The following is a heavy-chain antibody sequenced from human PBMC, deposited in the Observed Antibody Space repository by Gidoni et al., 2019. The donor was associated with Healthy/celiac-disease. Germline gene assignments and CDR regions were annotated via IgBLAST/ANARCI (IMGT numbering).Heavy chain of an antibody. J-gene: IGHJ4*02. Sequence: QVQLQESGPGLVKPSQTLSLTCTVSGGSISSGDYYWSWIRQPPGKGLEWIGYIYDSGSTYYNPSLKSRVTISVDTSKNQFSLKLSSVTAADTAVYYCARALGGDYVYFDYWGQGTLVTVSS. CDR2: IYDSGST. CDR1: GGSISSGDYY. V-gene: IGHV4-30-4*01. D-gene: IGHD4-17*01. CDR3: ARALGGDYVYFDY.